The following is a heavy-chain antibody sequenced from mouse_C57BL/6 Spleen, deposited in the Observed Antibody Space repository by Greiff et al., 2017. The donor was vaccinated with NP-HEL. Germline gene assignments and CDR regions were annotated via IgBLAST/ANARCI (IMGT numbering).Heavy chain of an antibody. D-gene: IGHD3-2*02. CDR3: ARGEQLRLGFAY. CDR1: GYAFTNYL. CDR2: INPGSGGT. J-gene: IGHJ3*01. V-gene: IGHV1-54*01. Sequence: QVQLQQSGAELVRPGTSVKVSCKASGYAFTNYLIEWVKQRPGQGLEWIGVINPGSGGTNYNEKFKGKATLTADKSSSTAYMQLSSLTSEDSAVYFCARGEQLRLGFAYWGQGTLVTVSA.